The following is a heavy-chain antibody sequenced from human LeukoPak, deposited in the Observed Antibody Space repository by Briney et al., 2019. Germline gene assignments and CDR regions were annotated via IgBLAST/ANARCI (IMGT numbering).Heavy chain of an antibody. CDR2: ISYKGSNK. V-gene: IGHV3-30*18. Sequence: GGSLRLFCAASGHTFSRYGMQWAREARGKGLEWGAVISYKGSNKYYADSVKGRFTIARDNSKNTLYLKMNSLRAEDTAVYYCAKGLISLRSYFDYWGRGTLVSVSS. D-gene: IGHD3-3*02. CDR3: AKGLISLRSYFDY. J-gene: IGHJ4*02. CDR1: GHTFSRYG.